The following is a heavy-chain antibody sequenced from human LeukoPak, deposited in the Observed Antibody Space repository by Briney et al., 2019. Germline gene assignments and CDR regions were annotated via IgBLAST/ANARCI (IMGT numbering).Heavy chain of an antibody. Sequence: SETLSLTYTVSGGSISSYYWSWIRQPAGKGLEWIGRIYTSGSTNYNPSLKSRVTMSVDTSKNQFSLKLSSVTAADTAVYYCVRGPYGSGISNWFDPWGQGTQVIVSS. CDR1: GGSISSYY. CDR3: VRGPYGSGISNWFDP. V-gene: IGHV4-4*07. J-gene: IGHJ5*02. D-gene: IGHD3-10*01. CDR2: IYTSGST.